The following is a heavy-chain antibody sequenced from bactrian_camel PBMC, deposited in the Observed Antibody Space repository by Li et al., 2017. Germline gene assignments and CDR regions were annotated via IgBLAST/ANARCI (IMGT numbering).Heavy chain of an antibody. D-gene: IGHD6*01. CDR2: VESDGKI. J-gene: IGHJ4*01. CDR3: GRVEYSSLTY. Sequence: HVQLVESGGGSVQTGGSLRLSCAASGYTGSSYCMGWFRQAPGKEREGVAAVESDGKISYADSAKGRFTISRDNAKNTLYLQLNSLKTEDTAMYYCGRVEYSSLTYWGQGTQVTVS. V-gene: IGHV3S26*01. CDR1: GYTGSSYC.